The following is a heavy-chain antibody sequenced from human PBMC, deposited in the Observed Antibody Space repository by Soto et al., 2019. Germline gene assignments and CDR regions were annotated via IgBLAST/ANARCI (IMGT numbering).Heavy chain of an antibody. CDR3: AGGFLRGVVAATDWFDP. CDR2: ISAYNGNT. CDR1: GYTFTSYG. D-gene: IGHD2-15*01. J-gene: IGHJ5*02. Sequence: ASVKVSCKASGYTFTSYGISWVRQAPGQGLEWMGWISAYNGNTNYAQKFQGRVTITADESTSTAYMELSSLRSEDTAVYYCAGGFLRGVVAATDWFDPWGQGTLVTVSS. V-gene: IGHV1-18*01.